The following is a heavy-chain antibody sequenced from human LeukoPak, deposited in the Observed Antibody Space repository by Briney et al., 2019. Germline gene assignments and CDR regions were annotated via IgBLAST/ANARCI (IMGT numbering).Heavy chain of an antibody. Sequence: GGSLRLSCAASGFTFSTYDMHWVRQAPGKGLEWVAVIWYDGSNKSHADSVKGRFTISRDNSKNTLYLQMNSLRAEDTAVFYCARDYSYFDYWGQGTLVTVSS. CDR1: GFTFSTYD. CDR3: ARDYSYFDY. V-gene: IGHV3-33*01. J-gene: IGHJ4*02. CDR2: IWYDGSNK. D-gene: IGHD2-15*01.